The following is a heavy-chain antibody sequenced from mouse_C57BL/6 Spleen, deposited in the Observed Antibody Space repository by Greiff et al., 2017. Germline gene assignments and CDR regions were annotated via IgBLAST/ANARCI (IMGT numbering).Heavy chain of an antibody. J-gene: IGHJ2*01. CDR2: IDPSDSYT. V-gene: IGHV1-50*01. D-gene: IGHD2-4*01. CDR3: ATGTYDYDERDYFDY. Sequence: QVQLQHPGAELVKPGASVKLSCKASGYTFTSYWMQWVKQRPGQGLEWIGEIDPSDSYTSYNQKFKGKATLTVDTSSSTAYMQLSSLTSEDSAVYYCATGTYDYDERDYFDYWGQGTTLTVSS. CDR1: GYTFTSYW.